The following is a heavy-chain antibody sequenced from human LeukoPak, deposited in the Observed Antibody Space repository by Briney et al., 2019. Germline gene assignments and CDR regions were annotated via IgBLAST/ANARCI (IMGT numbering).Heavy chain of an antibody. J-gene: IGHJ4*02. CDR1: GGSISSYY. CDR3: ARDPGHYYDSSGFFDY. Sequence: SETLSLTCTVSGGSISSYYWSWIRQPPGKGLEWIGYIYYSGSTDYNPSLKSRVTISVDTSKNQFSLKLSSVTAADTAVYYCARDPGHYYDSSGFFDYWGQGTLVTVSS. D-gene: IGHD3-22*01. CDR2: IYYSGST. V-gene: IGHV4-59*01.